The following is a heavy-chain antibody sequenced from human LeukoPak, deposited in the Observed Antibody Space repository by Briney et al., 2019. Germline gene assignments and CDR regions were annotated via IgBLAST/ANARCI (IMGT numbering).Heavy chain of an antibody. CDR2: ISSSVSFI. CDR1: GFTFSSYA. D-gene: IGHD3-22*01. V-gene: IGHV3-21*01. CDR3: ARVWDYYDSSGYQYFDY. Sequence: GGSLRLSCAASGFTFSSYAMHWVRQAPGKGLEWVSSISSSVSFIYYADSVKGRFTISRDNAKNSLYLQMNSLRAEDTAVYYCARVWDYYDSSGYQYFDYWGQGTLVTVSS. J-gene: IGHJ4*02.